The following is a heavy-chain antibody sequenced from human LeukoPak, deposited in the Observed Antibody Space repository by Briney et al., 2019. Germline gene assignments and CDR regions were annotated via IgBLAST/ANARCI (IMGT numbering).Heavy chain of an antibody. J-gene: IGHJ5*02. CDR2: INPNSGGT. D-gene: IGHD1-26*01. CDR3: ARIRFVKRGATTSFDP. CDR1: GYTFTGYY. Sequence: GASVKVSCKASGYTFTGYYMHWVRQAPGQGLEWMGWINPNSGGTNYAQKFQGRVTMTRDTSISTAYMELSRLRSDDTAVYYCARIRFVKRGATTSFDPWGQGTLVTVSS. V-gene: IGHV1-2*02.